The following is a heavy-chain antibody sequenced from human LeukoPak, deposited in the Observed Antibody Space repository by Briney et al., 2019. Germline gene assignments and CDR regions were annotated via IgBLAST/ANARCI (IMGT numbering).Heavy chain of an antibody. CDR3: ARALCSGTSCYRNWFDP. Sequence: ASVKVSCKASGYTFTSYYMHWVRQAPGQGLEWMGIINPSGGSTSYAQKFQGRVTMTRDMSTSTVYMELSSLRSEDTAVYYCARALCSGTSCYRNWFDPWGQGTLVTVSS. J-gene: IGHJ5*02. CDR1: GYTFTSYY. D-gene: IGHD2-2*02. V-gene: IGHV1-46*01. CDR2: INPSGGST.